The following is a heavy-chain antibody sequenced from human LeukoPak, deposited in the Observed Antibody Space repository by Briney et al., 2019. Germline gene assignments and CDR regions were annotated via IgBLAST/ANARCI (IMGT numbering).Heavy chain of an antibody. CDR2: ISYDGSNK. CDR3: ARDVYGSDY. Sequence: PGGSLRLSCAASGFTFSSYAMHWVRQAPGKGLEWVAVISYDGSNKYYADSVKGRFTISRDNSQNTLYLQMNSLRAEDTAVYYCARDVYGSDYWGQGTLVTVSS. CDR1: GFTFSSYA. V-gene: IGHV3-30-3*01. J-gene: IGHJ4*02. D-gene: IGHD1-14*01.